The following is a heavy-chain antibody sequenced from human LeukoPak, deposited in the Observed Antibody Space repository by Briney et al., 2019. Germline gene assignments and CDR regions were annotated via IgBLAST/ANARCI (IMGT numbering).Heavy chain of an antibody. CDR1: GVSISSGSYY. CDR2: IYYSGST. J-gene: IGHJ4*02. V-gene: IGHV4-39*01. Sequence: SETLSLTCTVSGVSISSGSYYWDWIRQPPGKGLEWIGTIYYSGSTYYNPSLKRRVTISVDTSKNQFSLNLTSVTAADTAVYYCARRGGYNFGYDYWGQGALVTVSS. CDR3: ARRGGYNFGYDY. D-gene: IGHD5-18*01.